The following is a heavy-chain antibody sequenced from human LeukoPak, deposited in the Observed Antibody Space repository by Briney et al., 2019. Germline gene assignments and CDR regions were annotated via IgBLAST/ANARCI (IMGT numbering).Heavy chain of an antibody. D-gene: IGHD1-1*01. J-gene: IGHJ4*02. CDR1: GFTISIYA. CDR2: ISGGGGST. CDR3: AKRNWNDDTGC. V-gene: IGHV3-23*01. Sequence: GGSLTLSCAASGFTISIYAMSWVRQAPGKGLEWVSGISGGGGSTYYTDSVKGRFTISTDNSKNTLYLQMNSLRAEDTAVYYCAKRNWNDDTGCWGQGTLVTVSS.